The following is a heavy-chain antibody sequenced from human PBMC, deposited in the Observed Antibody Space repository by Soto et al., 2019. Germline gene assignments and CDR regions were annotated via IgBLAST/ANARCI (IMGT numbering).Heavy chain of an antibody. CDR1: GDSISTYY. D-gene: IGHD1-1*01. J-gene: IGHJ4*02. CDR3: ARLQLVQKVIDY. Sequence: KTSETLSLTCTVSGDSISTYYWSWIRQPPGKGLQWIGYIFYSGGTAYNPSLKSRVTISLDMSKKQISLKLSSVTTADTATYFCARLQLVQKVIDYWGQGTLVTV. V-gene: IGHV4-59*01. CDR2: IFYSGGT.